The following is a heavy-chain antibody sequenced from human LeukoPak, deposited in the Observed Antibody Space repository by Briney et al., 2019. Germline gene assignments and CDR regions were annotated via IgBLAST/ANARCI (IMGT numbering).Heavy chain of an antibody. CDR2: INPNSGGT. V-gene: IGHV1-2*02. CDR1: GYTFTGYY. Sequence: GASVKVSCKAFGYTFTGYYMHWVRQAPGQGLEWMGWINPNSGGTNYAQKFQGRVTMTRDTSISTAYMELSRLRSDDTAVYYCARGLEIVGATTNWFDPWGQGTLVTVSS. D-gene: IGHD1-26*01. CDR3: ARGLEIVGATTNWFDP. J-gene: IGHJ5*02.